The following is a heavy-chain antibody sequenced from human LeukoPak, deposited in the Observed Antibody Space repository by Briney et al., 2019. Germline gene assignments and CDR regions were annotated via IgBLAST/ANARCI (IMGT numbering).Heavy chain of an antibody. CDR3: ARAQQKWLVDAFDI. J-gene: IGHJ3*02. CDR2: IKQDGSEK. CDR1: GFTFSSYW. Sequence: GGSLRLSCAASGFTFSSYWMSWVRQAPGKGLEWVANIKQDGSEKYYVDSAKGRFTISRDNAKNSLFLQMNSLRAEDTAVYYCARAQQKWLVDAFDIWGQGTMVTVSS. D-gene: IGHD6-19*01. V-gene: IGHV3-7*04.